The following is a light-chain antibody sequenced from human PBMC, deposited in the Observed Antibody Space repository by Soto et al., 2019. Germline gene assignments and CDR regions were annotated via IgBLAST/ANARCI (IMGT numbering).Light chain of an antibody. V-gene: IGKV1-27*01. Sequence: DIQMTQSPSSLSASVGDRVTITCRVSQGISNYLAWYQQKPGQVPKLLIYTASTLQSGVPSRFSASGSGTDFTLTISSLQPEDVATYYCQNYNMAPQLTFGGGTKVEIK. J-gene: IGKJ4*01. CDR1: QGISNY. CDR2: TAS. CDR3: QNYNMAPQLT.